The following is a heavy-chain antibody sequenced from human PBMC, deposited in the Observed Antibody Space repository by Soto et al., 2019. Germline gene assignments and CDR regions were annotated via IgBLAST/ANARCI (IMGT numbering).Heavy chain of an antibody. V-gene: IGHV5-51*01. J-gene: IGHJ6*02. CDR1: GYSFTSYW. CDR3: ARHIPRRDGYNTPGMDV. CDR2: IYPGDSDT. D-gene: IGHD5-12*01. Sequence: PGESLKISCKGSGYSFTSYWIGWVRQMPGKGLEWMGIIYPGDSDTRYSPSFQGQVTISADKSISTAYLQWSSLKASDTAMYYCARHIPRRDGYNTPGMDVWGQGTTVTVSS.